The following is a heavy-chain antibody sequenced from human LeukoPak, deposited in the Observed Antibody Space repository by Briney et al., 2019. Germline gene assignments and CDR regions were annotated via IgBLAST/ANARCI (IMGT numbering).Heavy chain of an antibody. J-gene: IGHJ4*02. D-gene: IGHD6-13*01. Sequence: GGSLRLSCAASGFTFSSYGVHWVRQAPGKGLEWVAVIWYDGSNKYYADSVKGRFTNSRDNSKNTLYLQMNSLRAEDTAVYYCAKVQIPGITAAGSDYWGQGTLVTVSS. CDR1: GFTFSSYG. CDR2: IWYDGSNK. CDR3: AKVQIPGITAAGSDY. V-gene: IGHV3-33*06.